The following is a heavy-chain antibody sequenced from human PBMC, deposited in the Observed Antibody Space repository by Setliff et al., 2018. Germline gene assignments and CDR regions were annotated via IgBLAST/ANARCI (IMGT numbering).Heavy chain of an antibody. CDR2: SIPMFGTP. J-gene: IGHJ4*02. V-gene: IGHV1-69*13. CDR1: GYTFTSYD. Sequence: VASVKVSCKASGYTFTSYDINWVRQATGQGLEWMGGSIPMFGTPNYAQRFQGRVTITADESTSTAYMELSSLRSEDTAVYYCARPNDSSGYYYHYWGQGTLVTVSS. CDR3: ARPNDSSGYYYHY. D-gene: IGHD3-22*01.